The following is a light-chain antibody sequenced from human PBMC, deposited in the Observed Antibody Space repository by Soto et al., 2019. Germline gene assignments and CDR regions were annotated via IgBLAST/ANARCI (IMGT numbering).Light chain of an antibody. CDR3: AAWDDSLNGYV. CDR2: TND. CDR1: SSNIGSKT. J-gene: IGLJ1*01. V-gene: IGLV1-44*01. Sequence: QSVLTQRPSASGTPGQRVTISCSGSSSNIGSKTVNWYQQLPGTAPKLLIYTNDQRPSGVPDRFSGSKSGTSASLAISGLQSEDEADYYCAAWDDSLNGYVFGIGTKLTVL.